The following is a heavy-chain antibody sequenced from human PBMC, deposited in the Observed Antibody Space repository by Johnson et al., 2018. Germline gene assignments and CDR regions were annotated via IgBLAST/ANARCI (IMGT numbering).Heavy chain of an antibody. V-gene: IGHV3-64*01. CDR3: ARTYSYGRVDAFDI. D-gene: IGHD5-18*01. CDR2: ISSNGGRT. Sequence: EVQLLESGGGLVQPGGSLRLSCAASGFTFSTYAMHWVRQAPGKGLEYVSAISSNGGRTYYANSVKGRFTISRDNSKNTLYLQMGSLRAEDMAVYYCARTYSYGRVDAFDIWGQGTMVTVSS. CDR1: GFTFSTYA. J-gene: IGHJ3*02.